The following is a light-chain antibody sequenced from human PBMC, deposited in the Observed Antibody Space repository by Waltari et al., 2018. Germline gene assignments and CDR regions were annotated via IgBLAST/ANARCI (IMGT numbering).Light chain of an antibody. V-gene: IGLV2-11*01. CDR1: SSDVGGYHY. J-gene: IGLJ3*02. Sequence: QSALTQPRSVSGSPGQSVTISCTGTSSDVGGYHYVSWYQQHPGKAPQLMICDVNKRPAGVPDRFSGSKSDTTAALTISGLRAEDESDYYCYAVAGTSTWVFGGGTKLTVL. CDR2: DVN. CDR3: YAVAGTSTWV.